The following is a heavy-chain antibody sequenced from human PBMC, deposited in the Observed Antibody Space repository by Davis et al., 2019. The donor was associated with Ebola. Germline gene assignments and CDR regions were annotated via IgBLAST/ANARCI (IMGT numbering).Heavy chain of an antibody. CDR2: IRSKVNSYAT. V-gene: IGHV3-73*01. D-gene: IGHD1-1*01. CDR3: TSTTGTNDY. J-gene: IGHJ4*02. CDR1: GFTFSGSA. Sequence: GESLKISCAASGFTFSGSAMHWVRQASGKGLEWVGRIRSKVNSYATAYAASVKGRFTISRDDSKNTAYLQMNSLKTEDTAVYYCTSTTGTNDYWGQGTLVTVSS.